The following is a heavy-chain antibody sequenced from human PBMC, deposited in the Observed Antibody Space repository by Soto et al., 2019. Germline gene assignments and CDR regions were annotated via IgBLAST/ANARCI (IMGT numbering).Heavy chain of an antibody. CDR3: AREKKGIAVAGTMDV. CDR2: ISAYNGNT. J-gene: IGHJ6*02. D-gene: IGHD6-19*01. Sequence: ASVKVSCKASGYTFTSYGISWVRQAPGQGLEWMGWISAYNGNTNYAQKLQGRVTMTTDTSTSTAYMELRSLRSDDTAVYYCAREKKGIAVAGTMDVWGQGTTVTVSS. CDR1: GYTFTSYG. V-gene: IGHV1-18*01.